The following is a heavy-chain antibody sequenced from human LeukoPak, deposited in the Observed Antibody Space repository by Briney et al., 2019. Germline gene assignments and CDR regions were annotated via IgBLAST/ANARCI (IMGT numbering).Heavy chain of an antibody. Sequence: ASVKVSCKASGYTFTSYGISWVRQAPGQGLEWMGWISAYNGNTNYAQKLQGRVTMTTDTSTSTAYTELRSLRSDDTAVYYCARESAYSSSPVDYWGQGTLVTVSS. CDR1: GYTFTSYG. D-gene: IGHD6-6*01. CDR2: ISAYNGNT. CDR3: ARESAYSSSPVDY. V-gene: IGHV1-18*01. J-gene: IGHJ4*02.